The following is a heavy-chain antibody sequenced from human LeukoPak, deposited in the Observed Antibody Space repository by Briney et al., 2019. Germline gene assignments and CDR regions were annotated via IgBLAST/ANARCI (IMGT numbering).Heavy chain of an antibody. Sequence: GGSLRLSCAASGFTFSSYSMNWVRQAPGKGLEWVSSISSSSYIYYADSVKGRFTISRDNAKNSLYLQMNSLRAEDTAVYYCARAGAAEPYYYDSSGYYQFDYWGQGTLVTVSS. D-gene: IGHD3-22*01. V-gene: IGHV3-21*01. CDR3: ARAGAAEPYYYDSSGYYQFDY. CDR1: GFTFSSYS. J-gene: IGHJ4*02. CDR2: ISSSSYI.